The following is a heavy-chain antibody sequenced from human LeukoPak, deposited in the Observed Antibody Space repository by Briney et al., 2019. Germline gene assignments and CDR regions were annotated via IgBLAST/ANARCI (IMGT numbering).Heavy chain of an antibody. CDR3: ARVAYGDYRFDY. D-gene: IGHD4-17*01. CDR2: ISGSSGSTT. Sequence: GGSLRLSCAASGFSFSGCYMSWIRQAPGKGLNWVSYISGSSGSTTYYADSVKGRFTISRDNANNSLYLRMNSLRAEDTAVYYCARVAYGDYRFDYWGQGTLVTVSS. CDR1: GFSFSGCY. V-gene: IGHV3-11*01. J-gene: IGHJ4*02.